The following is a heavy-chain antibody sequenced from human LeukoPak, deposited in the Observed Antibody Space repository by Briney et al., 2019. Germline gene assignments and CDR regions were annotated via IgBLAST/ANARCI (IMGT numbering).Heavy chain of an antibody. CDR3: ARDTIVGATGGLDY. V-gene: IGHV1-46*03. CDR2: INPSGGST. Sequence: ASVKVSCKASGGTFSSYAISWVRQAPGQGLEWMGIINPSGGSTSYAQKFQGRVTMTRDTSTSTVYMELSSLRSEDTAVYYCARDTIVGATGGLDYWGQGTLVTVSS. CDR1: GGTFSSYA. D-gene: IGHD1-26*01. J-gene: IGHJ4*02.